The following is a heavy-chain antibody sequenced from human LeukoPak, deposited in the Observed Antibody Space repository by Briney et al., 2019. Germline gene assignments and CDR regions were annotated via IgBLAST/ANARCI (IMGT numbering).Heavy chain of an antibody. CDR1: GFTFSRYW. CDR2: IKEDGSEK. V-gene: IGHV3-7*03. CDR3: AKAYYDFWGGYYIWDY. J-gene: IGHJ4*02. Sequence: GGSLRLSCAASGFTFSRYWMTWVRQAPGKGLEWVANIKEDGSEKYYVDSVKGRFTISRDNAKNSLYLQMNSLRAEDTAVYYCAKAYYDFWGGYYIWDYWGQGTLVTVSS. D-gene: IGHD3-3*01.